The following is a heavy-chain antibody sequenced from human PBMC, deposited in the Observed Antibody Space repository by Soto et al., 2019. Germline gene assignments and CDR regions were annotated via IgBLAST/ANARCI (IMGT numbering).Heavy chain of an antibody. CDR3: TGDRNNRVWYKY. Sequence: QVQLQESGPGLVKPSETLSLSCTVSGDPISRYHWSWIRQTPGKGLEWIGYVHNRGSTSYNPSLKSRVTISIDTSRKQFSLRLRSVTAADTAVYYCTGDRNNRVWYKYWGQGTLVTVSS. CDR1: GDPISRYH. V-gene: IGHV4-59*01. CDR2: VHNRGST. J-gene: IGHJ4*02. D-gene: IGHD6-19*01.